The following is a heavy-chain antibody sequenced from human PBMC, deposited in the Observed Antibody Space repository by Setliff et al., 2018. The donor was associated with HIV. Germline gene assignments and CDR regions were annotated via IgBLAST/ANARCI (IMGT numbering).Heavy chain of an antibody. CDR2: IYHSGST. Sequence: SETLSLTCTVSGGSIRSYYWSWIRQPPGKGLEWIGSIYHSGSTYYNPSLKSRVTISVDTSKNQFSLKLSSVTAADTAVYYCARQTWEYYDTLTGYYRSPKNFDSWGQGTLVTVSS. CDR3: ARQTWEYYDTLTGYYRSPKNFDS. J-gene: IGHJ4*02. V-gene: IGHV4-59*04. CDR1: GGSIRSYY. D-gene: IGHD3-9*01.